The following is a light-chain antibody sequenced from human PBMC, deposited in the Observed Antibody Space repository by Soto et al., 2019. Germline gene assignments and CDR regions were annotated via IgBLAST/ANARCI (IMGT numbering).Light chain of an antibody. CDR2: EVN. J-gene: IGLJ2*01. CDR1: RSDVGGYNY. Sequence: QSALTQPASVSGSPGQSITISCTGSRSDVGGYNYVSWYQQHPGKAPQVLIYEVNKRPSGVPDRFFGSKSGNTASLTVSGLQAEDEADYYCSSHAGSINLIFGGGTKLTVL. V-gene: IGLV2-8*01. CDR3: SSHAGSINLI.